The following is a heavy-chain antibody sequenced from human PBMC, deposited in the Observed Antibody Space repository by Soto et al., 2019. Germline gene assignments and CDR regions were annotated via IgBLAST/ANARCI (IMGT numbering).Heavy chain of an antibody. CDR2: INHSGST. CDR1: GGSFSGYY. Sequence: QVQLQQWGAGLLKPSETLSLTCAVYGGSFSGYYWSWIRQPPGKGLEWIGEINHSGSTNYNPSLKIHFTISVDTSKNQFALKLSSVTAADTAVYYCAREGTHYYGSGSYYRPNSNWFDPLGQGTLVTVSS. V-gene: IGHV4-34*01. D-gene: IGHD3-10*01. J-gene: IGHJ5*02. CDR3: AREGTHYYGSGSYYRPNSNWFDP.